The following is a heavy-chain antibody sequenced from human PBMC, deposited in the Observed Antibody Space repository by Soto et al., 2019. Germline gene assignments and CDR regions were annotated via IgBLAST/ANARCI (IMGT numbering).Heavy chain of an antibody. J-gene: IGHJ4*02. CDR2: IYYSGST. Sequence: SETLSLTCTVSGGSISSYYWSWIRQPPGKGLEWIGYIYYSGSTNYNPSLKSRVTISVDTSKNQFSLKLSSVTAADTAVYYCARVRKGLRYFDWLDYYFDYWGQGTPVTVSS. V-gene: IGHV4-59*01. D-gene: IGHD3-9*01. CDR3: ARVRKGLRYFDWLDYYFDY. CDR1: GGSISSYY.